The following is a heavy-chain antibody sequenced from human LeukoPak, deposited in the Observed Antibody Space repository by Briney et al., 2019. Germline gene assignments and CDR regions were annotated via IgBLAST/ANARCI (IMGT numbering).Heavy chain of an antibody. V-gene: IGHV1-46*01. CDR1: GYTFTSYY. D-gene: IGHD3-10*01. Sequence: ASVKVSCKASGYTFTSYYMHWVRQAPGQGLEWMGIINPSGGSTSYAQKFQGRVTMTRDTSISTAYMELSRLRSDDTAVYYCARYYYGSGNTYGMDVWGQGTTVTVSS. J-gene: IGHJ6*02. CDR3: ARYYYGSGNTYGMDV. CDR2: INPSGGST.